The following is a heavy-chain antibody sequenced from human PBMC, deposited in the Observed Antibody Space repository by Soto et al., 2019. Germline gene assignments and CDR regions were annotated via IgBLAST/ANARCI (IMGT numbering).Heavy chain of an antibody. CDR2: ISVYNGNT. CDR3: ARERWSRSGPQNFFDD. V-gene: IGHV1-18*01. D-gene: IGHD6-25*01. J-gene: IGHJ4*02. Sequence: QVQLVQSGAEVKTPGASVNVSCKASGYTFSNYGLSWVRQAPGQGLEWMGWISVYNGNTNYAQKVQGRVTMTTDRSTTTAYLELRSLRSDDTAVYYCARERWSRSGPQNFFDDWGQGTLVTVSS. CDR1: GYTFSNYG.